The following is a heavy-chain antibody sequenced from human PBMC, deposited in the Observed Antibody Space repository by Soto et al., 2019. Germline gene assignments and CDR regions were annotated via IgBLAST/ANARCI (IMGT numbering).Heavy chain of an antibody. D-gene: IGHD6-13*01. J-gene: IGHJ3*02. CDR1: GFTFSSYS. CDR2: ISSSSSTI. V-gene: IGHV3-48*01. CDR3: ARRLKLHLYSSHRLFAFDI. Sequence: PGGSLRLSCVASGFTFSSYSMNWVRQAPGKGLEWVSYISSSSSTIYYADSVKGRFTISRDNAKNSLYLQMNSLRAEDTAVYYCARRLKLHLYSSHRLFAFDIWGQGTMVTVSS.